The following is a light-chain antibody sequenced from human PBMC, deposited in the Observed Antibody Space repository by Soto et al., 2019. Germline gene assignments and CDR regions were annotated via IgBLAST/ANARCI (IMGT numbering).Light chain of an antibody. CDR2: ENN. V-gene: IGLV1-47*01. Sequence: QSALTQPPSASGTPGQTVTISCSGSSSNIATYSVYWYQQLPGTAPKLLIYENNQRPSGVPDRFSGSKSDTSASLAIAGLRSEDEADYYCAAWDDSLAVLFGGGTKVTVL. CDR3: AAWDDSLAVL. CDR1: SSNIATYS. J-gene: IGLJ3*02.